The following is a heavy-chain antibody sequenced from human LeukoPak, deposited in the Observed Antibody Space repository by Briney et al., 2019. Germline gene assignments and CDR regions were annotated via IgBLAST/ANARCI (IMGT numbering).Heavy chain of an antibody. CDR3: ARAIGSGSYSRFDY. J-gene: IGHJ4*02. CDR1: GFSFGSYW. Sequence: GGSLRLSCTASGFSFGSYWMHWVRQAPGKGPVWVSRINGDGSSTSYADSEKGRFTISRHNAKNTLYLQMNTLRAEDTAVYYCARAIGSGSYSRFDYWGQGTLVTVSS. CDR2: INGDGSST. D-gene: IGHD1-26*01. V-gene: IGHV3-74*01.